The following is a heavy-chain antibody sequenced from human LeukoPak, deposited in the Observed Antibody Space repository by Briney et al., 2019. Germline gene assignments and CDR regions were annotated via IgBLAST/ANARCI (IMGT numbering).Heavy chain of an antibody. D-gene: IGHD6-19*01. CDR1: GFTFRSYG. J-gene: IGHJ3*02. V-gene: IGHV3-21*01. CDR3: ARDPGYTTGWFALDI. CDR2: ISSSSSYI. Sequence: GGSLRLSCAASGFTFRSYGMHWVRQAPGKGLEWVSSISSSSSYIYYADSVKGRFTISRDNAKNSLFLQMNNLRDEDTGLYYCARDPGYTTGWFALDIWGQGAMVAVA.